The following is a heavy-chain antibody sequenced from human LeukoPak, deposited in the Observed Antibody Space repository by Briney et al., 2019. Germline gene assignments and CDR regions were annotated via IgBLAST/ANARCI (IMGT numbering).Heavy chain of an antibody. CDR3: ARLSSGWAHFDY. CDR2: IYYSGST. Sequence: SETLSLTCTVSGGSISSYCWSWIRQPPGKGLEWIGYIYYSGSTNYNPSLESRVTISVDTSKNQFSLKLSSVTAADTAVYYCARLSSGWAHFDYWGQGTLVTVSS. J-gene: IGHJ4*02. CDR1: GGSISSYC. D-gene: IGHD6-19*01. V-gene: IGHV4-59*01.